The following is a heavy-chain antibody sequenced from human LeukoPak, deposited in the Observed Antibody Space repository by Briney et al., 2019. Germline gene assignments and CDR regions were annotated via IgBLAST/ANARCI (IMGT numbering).Heavy chain of an antibody. V-gene: IGHV4-59*01. D-gene: IGHD1-26*01. CDR1: GGSISSYY. CDR2: FYYSGST. CDR3: ARDPIGNYFDY. J-gene: IGHJ4*02. Sequence: SETLSLTCTVSGGSISSYYWSWIRQPPGKAPEWIGYFYYSGSTNYNPSLKSRVTISGDTSKNQFSLKLSSVTAADTAVYYCARDPIGNYFDYWGQGTLVTVSS.